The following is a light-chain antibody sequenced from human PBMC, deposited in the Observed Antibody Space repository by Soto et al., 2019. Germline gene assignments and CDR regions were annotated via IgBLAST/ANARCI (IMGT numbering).Light chain of an antibody. J-gene: IGKJ1*01. CDR3: QQYGISPRT. Sequence: EIVLTQSPGTLSLSPGERATLSCRASQSLSHSYLPWYQQTPGQAPRLLIYGVSSRATGIPDRFTGSGSGTDFTLTISRLEPEDFAVYYCQQYGISPRTFGQGTKVEIK. V-gene: IGKV3-20*01. CDR1: QSLSHSY. CDR2: GVS.